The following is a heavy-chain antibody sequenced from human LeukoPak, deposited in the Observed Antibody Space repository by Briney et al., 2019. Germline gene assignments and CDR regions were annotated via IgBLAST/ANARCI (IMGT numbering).Heavy chain of an antibody. CDR3: AKSPDYSSSWYGNYYYGMDV. D-gene: IGHD6-13*01. Sequence: PGGSLRLSCAASGFTVSSNYMSWVRQAPGKGLEWVSAITGSGRSTFYADSVKGRFTMSRDNSKNTVHLQMNSLRAEDTAVYYCAKSPDYSSSWYGNYYYGMDVWGQGTTVTVSS. CDR2: ITGSGRST. J-gene: IGHJ6*02. V-gene: IGHV3-23*01. CDR1: GFTVSSNY.